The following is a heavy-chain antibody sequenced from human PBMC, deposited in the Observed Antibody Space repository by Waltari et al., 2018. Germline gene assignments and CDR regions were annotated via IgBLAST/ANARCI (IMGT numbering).Heavy chain of an antibody. J-gene: IGHJ6*03. V-gene: IGHV3-23*04. CDR2: ITSDGSGT. CDR3: AKHQLLQAYYYSMDV. D-gene: IGHD2-2*01. Sequence: EVQLVESGGELVQPGGSLRLSCAASGFNFRNYGMNWVRQAPGKGLEWVSSITSDGSGTYDADTVKGRFTTSRDNSNNTVFLQMNSLRVEDTALYYCAKHQLLQAYYYSMDVWGKGTTVTVSS. CDR1: GFNFRNYG.